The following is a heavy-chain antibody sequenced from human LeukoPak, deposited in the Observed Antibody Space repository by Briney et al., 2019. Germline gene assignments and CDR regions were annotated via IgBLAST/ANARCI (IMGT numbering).Heavy chain of an antibody. J-gene: IGHJ5*02. V-gene: IGHV4-39*07. CDR2: IYYSGST. D-gene: IGHD2-15*01. CDR1: GGSISSSSYY. Sequence: SETLSLTCTVSGGSISSSSYYWGWIRQPPGKGLEWIGSIYYSGSTYYNPSLKSRVTISVDTSKNQFSLKLSSVTAADTAVYYCAREGSGGSRINWFDPWGQGTLVTVSS. CDR3: AREGSGGSRINWFDP.